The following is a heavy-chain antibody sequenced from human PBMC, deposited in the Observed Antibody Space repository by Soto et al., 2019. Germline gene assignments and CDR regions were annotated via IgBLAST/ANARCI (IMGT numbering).Heavy chain of an antibody. D-gene: IGHD3-16*01. CDR1: GFTFSSYG. Sequence: RGSLGLSCAASGFTFSSYGMRWVRQAPGKGLEWVAVIWYAGSNKYYADSVKGRFTISIDNSKNTLYLQMNSLRAEDTAMYYCARVGGGNKDYYGMDVWGQGTTVTVSS. CDR3: ARVGGGNKDYYGMDV. J-gene: IGHJ6*02. CDR2: IWYAGSNK. V-gene: IGHV3-33*08.